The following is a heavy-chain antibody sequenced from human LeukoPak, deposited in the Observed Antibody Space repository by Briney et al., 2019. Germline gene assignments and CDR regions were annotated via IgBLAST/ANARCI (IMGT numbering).Heavy chain of an antibody. CDR3: VRHCYASGSDPFCYFDY. CDR1: GGSISSYY. V-gene: IGHV4-59*08. J-gene: IGHJ4*02. Sequence: PSETLSLTCTVSGGSISSYYWSWVRQSPGKGLEWIGYIRYTGSTSHNPSLTSRITISVDTSKNQFSLRLTTVTAADTAIYYCVRHCYASGSDPFCYFDYWGQGILVTVSS. D-gene: IGHD3-10*01. CDR2: IRYTGST.